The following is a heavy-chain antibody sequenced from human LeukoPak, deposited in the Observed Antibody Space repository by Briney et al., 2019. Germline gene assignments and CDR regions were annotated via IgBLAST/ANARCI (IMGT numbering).Heavy chain of an antibody. CDR2: INGDGSTT. V-gene: IGHV3-74*01. J-gene: IGHJ4*02. D-gene: IGHD2-15*01. Sequence: GGSLRLSCAASGFTFGTNWMHWVRQAPGKGPVWVSRINGDGSTTTYADSVKGRFTISRDNAKNALYLQMNSLRAEDTAVYYCCAVVAALPRWGQGALVTVSS. CDR1: GFTFGTNW. CDR3: CAVVAALPR.